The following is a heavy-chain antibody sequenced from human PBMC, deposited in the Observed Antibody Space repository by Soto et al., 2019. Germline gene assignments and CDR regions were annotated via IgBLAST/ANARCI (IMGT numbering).Heavy chain of an antibody. CDR3: ARQFKEQLVQNTYYYYGMDV. J-gene: IGHJ6*02. CDR1: GGSISSSSYY. Sequence: SETLSLTCTVSGGSISSSSYYWGWIRQPPGKGLEWIGSIYYSGSTYYNPSLKSRFTISVDTSKNQFSLKLSSVTAADTAVYYCARQFKEQLVQNTYYYYGMDVWGQGTTVTVSS. CDR2: IYYSGST. D-gene: IGHD6-6*01. V-gene: IGHV4-39*01.